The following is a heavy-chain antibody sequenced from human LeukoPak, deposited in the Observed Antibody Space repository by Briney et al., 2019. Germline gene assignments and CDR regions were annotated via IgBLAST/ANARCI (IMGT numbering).Heavy chain of an antibody. Sequence: GASVKVSCKASGYTFTGYYMHWVRQAPGQGLEWMGWINPNSGGTNYAQKFQGRVTMTRDTSISTAYMELSRLRSDDTAVYYCARWLQLISLRYFDLWGRGTLVTVSS. CDR2: INPNSGGT. D-gene: IGHD5-24*01. V-gene: IGHV1-2*02. CDR3: ARWLQLISLRYFDL. CDR1: GYTFTGYY. J-gene: IGHJ2*01.